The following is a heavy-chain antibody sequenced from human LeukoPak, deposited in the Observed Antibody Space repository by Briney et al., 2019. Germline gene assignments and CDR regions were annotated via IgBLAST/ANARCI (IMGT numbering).Heavy chain of an antibody. Sequence: GASVKVSCKASGYTFTGYYMHWVRQAPGQGLEWMGWINPNSGGTNYAQKFQGRVTMTRDTSISTAYMELSRLRSNDTAVYYCARVRAVAVYFDYWGQGTLVTVSS. CDR1: GYTFTGYY. CDR3: ARVRAVAVYFDY. J-gene: IGHJ4*02. V-gene: IGHV1-2*02. CDR2: INPNSGGT. D-gene: IGHD6-19*01.